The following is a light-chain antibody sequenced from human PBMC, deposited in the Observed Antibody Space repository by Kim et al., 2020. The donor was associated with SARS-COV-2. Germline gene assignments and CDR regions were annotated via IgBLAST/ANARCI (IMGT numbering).Light chain of an antibody. V-gene: IGKV3-15*01. Sequence: IVMTQSPATLSVSPGESVTLSCRASQTIGTDLAWYQQKPGQAPRLLVFRASTPAPGIPGRFSGDGSGTEFTLTISALQPDDVAVYYCQQYSQWPPSTFGQGTRLDIK. J-gene: IGKJ5*01. CDR3: QQYSQWPPST. CDR1: QTIGTD. CDR2: RAS.